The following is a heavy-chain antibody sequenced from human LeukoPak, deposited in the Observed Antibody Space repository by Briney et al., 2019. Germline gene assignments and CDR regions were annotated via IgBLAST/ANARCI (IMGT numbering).Heavy chain of an antibody. CDR3: ARAFPSASLVRGVLDYIWYFDL. V-gene: IGHV4-59*01. D-gene: IGHD3-10*02. Sequence: SETLSLTCTVSGGSISSYFWSWIRQPPGKGLEWIGYIYSSGSTNYNPSLKSRVTISVDTSKNQFSLKLKSVTAADTAVYYCARAFPSASLVRGVLDYIWYFDLWGRGTLVTVSS. CDR2: IYSSGST. CDR1: GGSISSYF. J-gene: IGHJ2*01.